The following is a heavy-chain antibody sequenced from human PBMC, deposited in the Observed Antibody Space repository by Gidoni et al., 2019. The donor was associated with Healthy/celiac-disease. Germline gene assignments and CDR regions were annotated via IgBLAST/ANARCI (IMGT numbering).Heavy chain of an antibody. CDR2: IYYSGST. V-gene: IGHV4-59*01. Sequence: QVQLQESGPGLVKPSETLSLTCTVSGGSISSSYWSWIRQPPGKGLEWIGYIYYSGSTNYNPSLKSRVTISVDTSKNQFSLKLSSVTAADTAVYYCARDKRPAGYYYYYGMDVWGQGTTVTVSS. J-gene: IGHJ6*02. D-gene: IGHD2-2*01. CDR3: ARDKRPAGYYYYYGMDV. CDR1: GGSISSSY.